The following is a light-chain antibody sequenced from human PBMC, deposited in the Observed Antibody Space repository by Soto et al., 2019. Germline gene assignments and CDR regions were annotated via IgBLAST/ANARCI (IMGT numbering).Light chain of an antibody. J-gene: IGLJ2*01. CDR3: SSYTSSRTLV. V-gene: IGLV2-14*01. CDR1: SSDVGGYNY. CDR2: DVS. Sequence: QSALAQPASVSVSPGQSITISCTGTSSDVGGYNYVSWYHKHPGKAPKLIIYDVSNRPSGGSNRVSGSKSGNTASLTISGLQAEDEADYYCSSYTSSRTLVFGGGTKLTVL.